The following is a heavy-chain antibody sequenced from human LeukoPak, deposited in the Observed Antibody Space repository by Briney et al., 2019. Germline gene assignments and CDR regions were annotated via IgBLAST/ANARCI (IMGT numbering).Heavy chain of an antibody. CDR1: GFTFSSYS. CDR3: ARDRLAVAGNYYNYYGMDV. CDR2: IYSGGST. J-gene: IGHJ6*02. V-gene: IGHV3-53*01. Sequence: PGGSLRLSCAASGFTFSSYSMNWVRQAPGKGLEWVSVIYSGGSTYYADSVKGRFTISRDNSKNTLYLQMNSLRAEDTAVYYCARDRLAVAGNYYNYYGMDVWGQGTTVTVSS. D-gene: IGHD6-19*01.